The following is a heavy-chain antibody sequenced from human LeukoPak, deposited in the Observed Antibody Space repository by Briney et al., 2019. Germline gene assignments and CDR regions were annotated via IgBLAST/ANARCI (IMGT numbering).Heavy chain of an antibody. J-gene: IGHJ4*02. CDR3: ARDRVLLWFGESYCFDY. CDR1: GGTFSSYA. CDR2: IIPIFGTA. V-gene: IGHV1-69*13. D-gene: IGHD3-10*01. Sequence: SVKVSCKASGGTFSSYAISWVRQAPGQGLEWMGGIIPIFGTANYAQKFQGRVTITADESTSTAYMELSSLRSEDTAVYYCARDRVLLWFGESYCFDYWGQGTLVTVSS.